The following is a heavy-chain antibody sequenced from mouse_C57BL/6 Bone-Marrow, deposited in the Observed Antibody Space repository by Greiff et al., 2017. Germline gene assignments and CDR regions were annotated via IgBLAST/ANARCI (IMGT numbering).Heavy chain of an antibody. Sequence: EVKLVESGGGLVKPGGSLKLSCAASGFTFSDYGMHWVRQAPAKGLAWVAYISRSSSTIDYADTVKGSFTISRDNAKNTLFLQMTSLRSEDTAMYYCARSFFITTYYFDYWGQGTTLTVSA. CDR2: ISRSSSTI. D-gene: IGHD1-1*01. CDR3: ARSFFITTYYFDY. V-gene: IGHV5-17*01. J-gene: IGHJ2*01. CDR1: GFTFSDYG.